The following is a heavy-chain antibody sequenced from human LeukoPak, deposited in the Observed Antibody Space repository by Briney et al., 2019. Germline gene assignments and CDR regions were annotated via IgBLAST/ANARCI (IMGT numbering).Heavy chain of an antibody. Sequence: SETLSLTCTVSGGSISNYYWSWIRQPPGKGLEWIGYVYYSGSTNYNPSLKSRVTISVDTSKNQLSLKLSAVTAADTAVYYCARGYNSRSTFDVWGQGTVVTVSS. D-gene: IGHD6-13*01. J-gene: IGHJ3*01. V-gene: IGHV4-59*12. CDR2: VYYSGST. CDR1: GGSISNYY. CDR3: ARGYNSRSTFDV.